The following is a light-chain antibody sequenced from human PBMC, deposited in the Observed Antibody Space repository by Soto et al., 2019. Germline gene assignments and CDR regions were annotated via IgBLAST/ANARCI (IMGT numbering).Light chain of an antibody. CDR3: QQYGNSPLT. Sequence: EIVLTQSPGTLSLSPGERATLSFSASQSVSSSFLTWYQQKPGQAPRLLIYGASSRATGIPDRFSGSGSGTDFTLTISRLEPEDFAVFYCQQYGNSPLTFGGGTKVDIK. CDR2: GAS. CDR1: QSVSSSF. V-gene: IGKV3-20*01. J-gene: IGKJ4*01.